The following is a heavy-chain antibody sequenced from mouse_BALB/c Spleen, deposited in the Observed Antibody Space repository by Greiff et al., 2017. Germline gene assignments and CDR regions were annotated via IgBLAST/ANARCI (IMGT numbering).Heavy chain of an antibody. V-gene: IGHV2-9*02. CDR1: GFSLTSYG. CDR3: ARVLYDGYGAWFAY. Sequence: VQRVESGPGLVAPSQSLSITCTVSGFSLTSYGVHWVRQPPGKGLEWLGVIWAGGSTNYNSALMSRLSISKDNSKSQVFLKMNSLQTDDTAMYYCARVLYDGYGAWFAYWGQGTLVTVSA. CDR2: IWAGGST. D-gene: IGHD2-3*01. J-gene: IGHJ3*01.